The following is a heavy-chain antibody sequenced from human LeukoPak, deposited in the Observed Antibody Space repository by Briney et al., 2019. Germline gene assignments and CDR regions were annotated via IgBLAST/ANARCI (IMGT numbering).Heavy chain of an antibody. V-gene: IGHV4-38-2*02. CDR3: ARWEVRLNAFEM. J-gene: IGHJ3*02. D-gene: IGHD3-10*01. Sequence: SETLSLTCSVSGFSISSGYYWGWIRQPPGKGLEWIASIYHDGTTYYNPSLKSRVTISVDTSKNQFSLNLNSVTAADTAVYYCARWEVRLNAFEMWGQGTMVTVSS. CDR1: GFSISSGYY. CDR2: IYHDGTT.